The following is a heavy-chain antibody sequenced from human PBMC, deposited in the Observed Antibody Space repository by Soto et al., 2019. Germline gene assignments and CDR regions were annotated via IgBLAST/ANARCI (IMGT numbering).Heavy chain of an antibody. V-gene: IGHV5-51*01. CDR3: ARPSLATQPGDY. CDR2: IYPGDSDT. J-gene: IGHJ4*02. D-gene: IGHD5-12*01. Sequence: PGESLKISCKASGYSFSTYWITWVRQRPGKGLDWMGIIYPGDSDTRYSPSFQGQVTISVDNSIDTAYLEWTTLRASDSAMYYCARPSLATQPGDYWGQGTRVTVSS. CDR1: GYSFSTYW.